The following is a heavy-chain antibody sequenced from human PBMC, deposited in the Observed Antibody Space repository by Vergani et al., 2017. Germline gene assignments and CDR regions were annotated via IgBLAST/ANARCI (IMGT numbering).Heavy chain of an antibody. CDR2: IYYSGST. CDR3: ARGVWAARPGYYYMDV. Sequence: QVQLQESGPGLVKPSETLSLTCAVSGYSISNTFYYWGWIRQTPGKGLEWIGSIYYSGSTYYNPSLESRVTMSVDTSKSQFSLKLSSVTAADTAVYYCARGVWAARPGYYYMDVWGKGTTVTVSS. CDR1: GYSISNTFYY. J-gene: IGHJ6*03. D-gene: IGHD6-6*01. V-gene: IGHV4-39*01.